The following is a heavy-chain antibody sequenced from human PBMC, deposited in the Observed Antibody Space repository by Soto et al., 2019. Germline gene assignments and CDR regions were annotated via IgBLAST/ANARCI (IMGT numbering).Heavy chain of an antibody. J-gene: IGHJ4*02. CDR2: ISNAGTEE. D-gene: IGHD3-10*01. CDR1: GFRCSYNG. Sequence: PXGSLRRTCVGSGFRCSYNGIHWVRQAPGKGLEWVAVISNAGTEEYYADSVEGRFTISRDNSKSTVFLQMNSLTVEDTAVYHCARNGSGTNSIEPLDDWGQGTMVTVSS. CDR3: ARNGSGTNSIEPLDD. V-gene: IGHV3-30*03.